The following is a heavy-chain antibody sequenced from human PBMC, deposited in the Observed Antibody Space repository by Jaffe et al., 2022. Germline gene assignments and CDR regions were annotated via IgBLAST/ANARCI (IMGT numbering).Heavy chain of an antibody. CDR3: ARTNYDFWSGAYIDYYYYYMDV. D-gene: IGHD3-3*01. V-gene: IGHV4-59*01. J-gene: IGHJ6*03. CDR2: IYYSGST. CDR1: GGSISSYY. Sequence: QVQLQESGPGLVKPSETLSLTCTVSGGSISSYYWSWIRQPPGKGLEWIGYIYYSGSTNYNPSLKSRVTISVDTSKNQFSLKLSSVTAADTAVYYCARTNYDFWSGAYIDYYYYYMDVWGKGTTVTVSS.